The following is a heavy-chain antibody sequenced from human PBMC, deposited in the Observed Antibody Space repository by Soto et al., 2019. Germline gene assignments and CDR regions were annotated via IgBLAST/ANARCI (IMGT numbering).Heavy chain of an antibody. Sequence: QVQLQQSGPGLVKPSQTLSLTCAISGDSVSSNSAAWNWIRQSPSRGLEWLGRTYYRSKWYNDYAVSVKSRITINPDTSKNQFSLQLNSVTPEDTAVYYCARDSRIQLWFSDRGETYYYYGMDVWGQGTTVTVSS. CDR1: GDSVSSNSAA. D-gene: IGHD5-18*01. CDR2: TYYRSKWYN. CDR3: ARDSRIQLWFSDRGETYYYYGMDV. J-gene: IGHJ6*02. V-gene: IGHV6-1*01.